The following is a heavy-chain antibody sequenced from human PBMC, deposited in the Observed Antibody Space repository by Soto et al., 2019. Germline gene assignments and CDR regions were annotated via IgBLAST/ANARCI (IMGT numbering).Heavy chain of an antibody. D-gene: IGHD2-15*01. CDR2: IKSKTDGGTT. CDR3: TTDPADKDIVVVVAATD. Sequence: VGSLRLSCAASGFTFSNAWMSWVRQAPGKGLEWVGRIKSKTDGGTTDYAAPVKGRFTISRDDSKNTLYLQMNSLKTEDTAVYYCTTDPADKDIVVVVAATDWGQGTLVTVSS. J-gene: IGHJ4*02. CDR1: GFTFSNAW. V-gene: IGHV3-15*01.